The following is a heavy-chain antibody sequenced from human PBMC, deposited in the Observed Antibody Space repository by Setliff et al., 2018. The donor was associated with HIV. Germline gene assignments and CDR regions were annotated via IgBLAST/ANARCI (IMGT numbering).Heavy chain of an antibody. V-gene: IGHV3-20*04. D-gene: IGHD3-22*01. CDR3: ARKMGSYYDSSGAYYFDF. J-gene: IGHJ4*02. Sequence: EGSLRLSCAASGFRFDNYGMNWVRQAPGKGLERVSGINWNGVSTAYADSVKGRFTISRDNAKNSLYLQMNSPRVEDTAFYYCARKMGSYYDSSGAYYFDFWGQGTLVTVSS. CDR2: INWNGVST. CDR1: GFRFDNYG.